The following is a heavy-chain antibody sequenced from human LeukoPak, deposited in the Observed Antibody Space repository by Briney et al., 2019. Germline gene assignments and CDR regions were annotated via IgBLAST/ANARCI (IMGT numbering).Heavy chain of an antibody. CDR3: ARGASITMIVVVDPYAFDI. CDR1: GGSISSYY. D-gene: IGHD3-22*01. Sequence: SETLSLTCTVSGGSISSYYWSWIRQPPGKGLEWIGYIYYSGSTNYNPSLESRVTILVDTSKNQFSLKLSSVTAADTAVYYCARGASITMIVVVDPYAFDIWGQGTMVTVSS. CDR2: IYYSGST. J-gene: IGHJ3*02. V-gene: IGHV4-59*08.